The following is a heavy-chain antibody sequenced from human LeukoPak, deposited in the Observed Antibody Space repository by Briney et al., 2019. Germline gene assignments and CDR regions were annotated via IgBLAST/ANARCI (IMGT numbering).Heavy chain of an antibody. CDR3: ARDQVPHRGSSWYPFDY. J-gene: IGHJ4*02. CDR1: GYTFTGYY. D-gene: IGHD6-13*01. CDR2: INPNSGGT. V-gene: IGHV1-2*02. Sequence: GASVKVSCKASGYTFTGYYMHWVRQAPGQGLEWMGWINPNSGGTNYAQKFQGRVTMTRDTSISTAYMELSRLRSDDTAEYYCARDQVPHRGSSWYPFDYWGQGTLVTVSS.